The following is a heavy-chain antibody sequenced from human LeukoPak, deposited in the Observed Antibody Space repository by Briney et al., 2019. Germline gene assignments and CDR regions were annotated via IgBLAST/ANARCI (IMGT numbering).Heavy chain of an antibody. J-gene: IGHJ6*04. CDR2: IYYSGST. CDR1: GGSISSSSYY. CDR3: ARPGLLWFGELSPDV. D-gene: IGHD3-10*01. V-gene: IGHV4-39*01. Sequence: SETLSLTCTVSGGSISSSSYYWGWIRQPPGKGLEWIGSIYYSGSTYYNPSLKSRVTISVGTSKNQFSLKLSSVTATDTAVYYCARPGLLWFGELSPDVWGKGTTVTVSS.